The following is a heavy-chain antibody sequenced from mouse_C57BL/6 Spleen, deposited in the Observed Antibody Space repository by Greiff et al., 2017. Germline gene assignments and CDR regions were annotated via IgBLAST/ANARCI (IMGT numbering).Heavy chain of an antibody. D-gene: IGHD2-5*01. Sequence: VQLQESGAELARPGASVKMSCKASGYTFTSYTMHWVKQRPGQGLEWIGYINPSSGYTKYNQKFKDKATLTADKSSSTAYMQLSSLTSEDSAVYYCARDSNFDYWGQGTTLTVSS. CDR2: INPSSGYT. CDR1: GYTFTSYT. J-gene: IGHJ2*01. CDR3: ARDSNFDY. V-gene: IGHV1-4*01.